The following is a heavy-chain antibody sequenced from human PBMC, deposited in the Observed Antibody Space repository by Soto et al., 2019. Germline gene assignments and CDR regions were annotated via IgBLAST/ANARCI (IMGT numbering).Heavy chain of an antibody. J-gene: IGHJ5*02. V-gene: IGHV4-34*01. CDR1: GGSFSGYY. D-gene: IGHD6-19*01. Sequence: QVQLQQWGAGLLKPSETLSLTCAVYGGSFSGYYWSWIRQPPGKGLEWIGEINHSGSTNYNPYLKRRVTISVDTSKNHFSLKLGSVTAADTAVYYCARESGYRRWLVRGWFDPWGQGTLVTVSS. CDR2: INHSGST. CDR3: ARESGYRRWLVRGWFDP.